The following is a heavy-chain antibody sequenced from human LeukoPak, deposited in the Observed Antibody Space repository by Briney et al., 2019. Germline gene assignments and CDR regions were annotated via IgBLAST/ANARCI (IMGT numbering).Heavy chain of an antibody. V-gene: IGHV4-39*01. CDR1: GASIISSSCY. CDR3: ARQPALRVDCHYGMDV. J-gene: IGHJ6*02. Sequence: PSETLSLTCAVSGASIISSSCYWGWVRQPPGKGLEWIGAIYYTGNIYFNLPLKSRLTISVDTSKNQFSLKLDSVTAADTAVYYCARQPALRVDCHYGMDVWGQGTTVTVSS. D-gene: IGHD2-21*02. CDR2: IYYTGNI.